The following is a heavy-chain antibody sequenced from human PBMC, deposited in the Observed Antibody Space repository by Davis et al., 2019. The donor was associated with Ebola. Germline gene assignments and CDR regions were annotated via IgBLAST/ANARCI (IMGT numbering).Heavy chain of an antibody. CDR2: IRYDGSNK. Sequence: GESLKISCAASGFTFSSYGMHWVRQAPGKGLEWVAFIRYDGSNKYYADSVKGRFTISRDNSKNTLYLQINSLRAEDTAVYSCDRDYYYGLDVWGQWTTVIVSS. CDR3: DRDYYYGLDV. CDR1: GFTFSSYG. D-gene: IGHD3-10*01. V-gene: IGHV3-30*02. J-gene: IGHJ6*02.